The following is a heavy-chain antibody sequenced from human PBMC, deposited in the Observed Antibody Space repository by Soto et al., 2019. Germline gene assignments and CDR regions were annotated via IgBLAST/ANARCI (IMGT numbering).Heavy chain of an antibody. V-gene: IGHV3-33*01. CDR2: IWFDGSNK. Sequence: QVQLVESGGGVVQPGRSLRLSCAASGFTFSSYGMHWVRQAPGKGLEWVAVIWFDGSNKYYADSVKGRFTISRDNSKNTLYLQMNSLRAEDTALYYCARDHAPETTHYYALDVWGQGTTVTVSS. CDR3: ARDHAPETTHYYALDV. J-gene: IGHJ6*02. D-gene: IGHD3-16*01. CDR1: GFTFSSYG.